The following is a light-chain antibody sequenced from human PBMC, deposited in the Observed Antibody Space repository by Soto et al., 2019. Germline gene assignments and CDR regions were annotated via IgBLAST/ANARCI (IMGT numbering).Light chain of an antibody. CDR3: SSYRRTGTLV. Sequence: QSALTQPASVSGSPGQSITISCTGTSGDVGHYSYVSWYQQHPGKAPKLIIYDVSSRPSGVSNRFSASKSGNTASLTISGLQAEDEADYYCSSYRRTGTLVFGGGTKVTVL. J-gene: IGLJ2*01. V-gene: IGLV2-14*01. CDR2: DVS. CDR1: SGDVGHYSY.